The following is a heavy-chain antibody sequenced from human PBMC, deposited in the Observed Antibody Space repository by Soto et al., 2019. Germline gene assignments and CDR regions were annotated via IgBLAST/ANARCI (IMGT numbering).Heavy chain of an antibody. CDR1: GFTFSSYE. CDR2: ISSSGSTI. V-gene: IGHV3-48*03. D-gene: IGHD3-16*01. Sequence: EVQLVESGGGLVQPGGSLRLSCAASGFTFSSYEMNWVRQAPGKGLEWVSYISSSGSTIYYADSVKGRFTISRDNAKNSLDLQMNSRKAENPAVYDCRRVPVGGRATMGGGGDYWGQGTLVTVSS. CDR3: RRVPVGGRATMGGGGDY. J-gene: IGHJ4*02.